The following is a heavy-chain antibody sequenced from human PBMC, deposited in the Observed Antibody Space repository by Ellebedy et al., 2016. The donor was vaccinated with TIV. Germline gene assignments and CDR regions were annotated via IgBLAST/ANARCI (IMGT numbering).Heavy chain of an antibody. CDR3: ARSYNSGGHFEY. Sequence: MPGGSLRLSCAVYGWSFSGYYWSWFRQPPGKGLEWIGEINHSGSTNYNPSLKSQVTISVDTSKNQFSLKLSSMTAADTAVYYCARSYNSGGHFEYWGQGTLVTGSS. CDR1: GWSFSGYY. D-gene: IGHD1-1*01. V-gene: IGHV4-34*01. J-gene: IGHJ4*02. CDR2: INHSGST.